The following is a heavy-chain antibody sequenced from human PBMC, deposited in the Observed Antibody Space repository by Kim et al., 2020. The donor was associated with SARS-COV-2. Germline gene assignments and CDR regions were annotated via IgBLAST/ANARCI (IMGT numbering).Heavy chain of an antibody. V-gene: IGHV3-48*04. D-gene: IGHD2-15*01. CDR3: ARDLEVVAAEGY. Sequence: YYADSVKGRFTISRDNAKNSLYLQMNSLRAEDTAVYYCARDLEVVAAEGYWGQGTLVTVSS. J-gene: IGHJ4*02.